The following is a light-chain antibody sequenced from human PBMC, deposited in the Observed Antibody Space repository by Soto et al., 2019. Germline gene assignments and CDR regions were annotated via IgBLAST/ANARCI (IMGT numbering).Light chain of an antibody. Sequence: EIVLTQSSGTLSLSPGERATLSCRASQSVSSDLAWYQQKFGQAPRLLIYSASLRATGIPDTFSGHGSGTDFTLTISRLEPEDFAVYYCHQYGSSPDTFGQGTKLEIK. CDR3: HQYGSSPDT. V-gene: IGKV3-20*01. J-gene: IGKJ2*01. CDR1: QSVSSD. CDR2: SAS.